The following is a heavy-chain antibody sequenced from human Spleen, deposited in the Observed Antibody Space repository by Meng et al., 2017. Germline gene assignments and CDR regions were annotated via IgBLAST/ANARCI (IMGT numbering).Heavy chain of an antibody. CDR2: NYHSGST. J-gene: IGHJ4*02. Sequence: VRLEQGSVGLLRPPDSQSLVCAVSGGSGSGYCWSLIRQPPRKGLECIGENYHSGSTNYNPSLESRATISVDTYQNNLSLKLSSVTAADSAVYYCARGPTTMAHDFDYWGQGTLVTVSS. CDR3: ARGPTTMAHDFDY. V-gene: IGHV4-34*01. CDR1: GGSGSGYC. D-gene: IGHD4-11*01.